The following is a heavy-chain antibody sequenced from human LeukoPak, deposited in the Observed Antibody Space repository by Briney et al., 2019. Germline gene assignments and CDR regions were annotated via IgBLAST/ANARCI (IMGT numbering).Heavy chain of an antibody. V-gene: IGHV4-34*01. J-gene: IGHJ4*02. Sequence: SETLSLTYAVYGGSFSGYYWSWIRQPPGKGLEWIGEINHSGSTNYNPSLKSRVTISVDTSKNQFSLKLSSVTAADTAVYYCAVSGYCSSTSCYRLGYWGQGTLVTVSS. CDR3: AVSGYCSSTSCYRLGY. CDR2: INHSGST. CDR1: GGSFSGYY. D-gene: IGHD2-2*01.